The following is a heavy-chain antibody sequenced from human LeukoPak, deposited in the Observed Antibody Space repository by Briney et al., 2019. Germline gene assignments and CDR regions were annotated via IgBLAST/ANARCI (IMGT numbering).Heavy chain of an antibody. CDR3: AKVYFRNTGNDAFDI. J-gene: IGHJ3*02. D-gene: IGHD1-14*01. CDR2: IRSKANSYAT. CDR1: GFTFSGSA. V-gene: IGHV3-73*01. Sequence: GGSLRLSCAASGFTFSGSAMHWVRQASGKGLEWVGRIRSKANSYATAYAASVKGRFTISRDDSKNTAYLQMNSLKTEDTAVYYCAKVYFRNTGNDAFDIWGQGTMVTVSS.